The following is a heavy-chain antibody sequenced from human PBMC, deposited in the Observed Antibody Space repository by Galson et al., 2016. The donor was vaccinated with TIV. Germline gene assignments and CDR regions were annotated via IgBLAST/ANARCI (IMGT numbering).Heavy chain of an antibody. D-gene: IGHD2-8*01. CDR2: VDPEDGKT. J-gene: IGHJ6*02. CDR3: TTVRLRGSGGMDV. V-gene: IGHV1-69-2*01. Sequence: VKVSCKVFGYTFTDYYLHWMQQAPGKGFEWMGHVDPEDGKTNYAAKFQGRVTMTADTSTDTAYMELSYLRSEDTAIYYCTTVRLRGSGGMDVWGQGTTVIVSS. CDR1: GYTFTDYY.